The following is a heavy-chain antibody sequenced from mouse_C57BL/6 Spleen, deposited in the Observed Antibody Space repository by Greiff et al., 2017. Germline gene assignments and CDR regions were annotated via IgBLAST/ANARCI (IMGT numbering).Heavy chain of an antibody. CDR1: GFTFSDFY. CDR2: SRNKANDDTT. V-gene: IGHV7-1*01. CDR3: ARGRRAMGC. Sequence: EVKVVESGGGLVQSGRSLRLSCATSGFTFSDFYMEWVRQAPGKGLEWIAASRNKANDDTTEYSASVKGRFIVSRDTSQSILYLQMNALRAEDTAIYYCARGRRAMGCWGQGTSVTVSS. J-gene: IGHJ4*01.